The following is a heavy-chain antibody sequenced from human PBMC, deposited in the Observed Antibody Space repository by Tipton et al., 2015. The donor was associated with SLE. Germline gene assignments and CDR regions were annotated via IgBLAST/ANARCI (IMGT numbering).Heavy chain of an antibody. Sequence: TLSLTCAVYGGSFSGYYWSWIRQPPGKGLEWIGEINYSGGTNYNPSLKSRVTMSVDTSKNQFSLELRSVLVADTAVYYCIRSPNYDFMDICGKGTTVTVSS. V-gene: IGHV4-34*09. CDR1: GGSFSGYY. CDR2: INYSGGT. CDR3: IRSPNYDFMDI. J-gene: IGHJ6*03.